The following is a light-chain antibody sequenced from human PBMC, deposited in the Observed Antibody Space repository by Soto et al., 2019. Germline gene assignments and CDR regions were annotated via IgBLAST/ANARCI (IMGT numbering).Light chain of an antibody. J-gene: IGKJ4*01. CDR2: AAS. Sequence: DIQLTQSPSFLSASVGDRVTITCRASQDISNYLAWYQQKPGKAPKPLIYAASTLQSGVPSRFSGSGSGTEFTLTISSLQPEDFATYYCQQLNSYPLTFGAGTKVDIK. CDR3: QQLNSYPLT. CDR1: QDISNY. V-gene: IGKV1-9*01.